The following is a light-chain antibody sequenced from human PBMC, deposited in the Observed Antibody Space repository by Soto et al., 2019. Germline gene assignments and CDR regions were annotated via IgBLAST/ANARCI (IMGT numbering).Light chain of an antibody. J-gene: IGKJ3*01. CDR1: QSITSTY. V-gene: IGKV3-20*01. Sequence: EIVLTQSPVTLSLSPGERATLSCRASQSITSTYLAWYQQKPGQAPRLLIYGTTTRATGIPDRFSGSVSGTDFTLTISRLEPEDFAVYYCQQYGSSPRITFGPGTKVDIK. CDR2: GTT. CDR3: QQYGSSPRIT.